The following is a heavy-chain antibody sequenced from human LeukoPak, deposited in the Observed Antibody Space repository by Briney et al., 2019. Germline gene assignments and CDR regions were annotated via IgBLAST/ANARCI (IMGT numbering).Heavy chain of an antibody. J-gene: IGHJ4*02. CDR3: AKTPNIVVVPAASTYFDY. Sequence: PGRSLRLSCAASGFTFDNFAMSWVRQAPGKGLEWVSTLSVSGGSTYYADSVKGRFTISRDNSKNTLYLQMNSLRAEDTAVYYCAKTPNIVVVPAASTYFDYWGQGTLVTVSS. D-gene: IGHD2-2*01. CDR2: LSVSGGST. CDR1: GFTFDNFA. V-gene: IGHV3-23*01.